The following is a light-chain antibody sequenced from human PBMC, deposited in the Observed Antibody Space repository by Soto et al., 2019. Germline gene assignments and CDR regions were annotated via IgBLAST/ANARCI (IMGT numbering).Light chain of an antibody. CDR3: QSYDSSLSGLVV. J-gene: IGLJ2*01. CDR1: SSNIGAGYD. CDR2: GNS. Sequence: QSALTQPPSVSGAPGQRVTISCTGSSSNIGAGYDVHWYQQLPGTAPKLLIYGNSNRPSGVPDRFSGSKSGTSASLAITGLQDEDEADYYCQSYDSSLSGLVVFGGGTKLTVL. V-gene: IGLV1-40*01.